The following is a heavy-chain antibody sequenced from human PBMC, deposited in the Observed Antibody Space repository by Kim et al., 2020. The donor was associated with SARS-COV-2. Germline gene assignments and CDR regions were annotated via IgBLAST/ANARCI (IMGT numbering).Heavy chain of an antibody. CDR1: GGSLSSSSYY. CDR2: SYYSGST. J-gene: IGHJ4*02. CDR3: ASMGYGGNFLDY. V-gene: IGHV4-39*07. D-gene: IGHD3-10*01. Sequence: SETLSLTCSVSGGSLSSSSYYWGWLRQPPGKGLEWIGRSYYSGSTHYNPSLESRVTMSVDTSKKQFSLKLTSVTAADTAAYYCASMGYGGNFLDYWGQGT.